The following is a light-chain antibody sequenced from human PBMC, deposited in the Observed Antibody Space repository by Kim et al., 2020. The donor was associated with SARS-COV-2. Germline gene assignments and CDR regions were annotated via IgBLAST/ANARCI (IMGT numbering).Light chain of an antibody. J-gene: IGLJ2*01. Sequence: SSELTQDPAVSVALGQTVRITCQGDSLRSYYATWYQQKPGQAPILVIYGKNNRPSGIPDRFSGSSSGNTASLTITGTQAGDEADYYCNSRASDDKEVFGG. CDR1: SLRSYY. CDR3: NSRASDDKEV. V-gene: IGLV3-19*01. CDR2: GKN.